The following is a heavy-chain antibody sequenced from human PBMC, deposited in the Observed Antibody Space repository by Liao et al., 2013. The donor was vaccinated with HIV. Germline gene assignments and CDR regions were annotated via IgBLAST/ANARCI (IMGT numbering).Heavy chain of an antibody. V-gene: IGHV4-59*11. Sequence: QVQLHESGPGQVKPSETLSLTCTVTGGFFTSHYWSWIRQPPGKNLEWIAYIHYSGSTNYNPSLESRVTISIDTSKNEFSLKLTSVTAADTAVYYCARGGYSYAPAEYFQHWGQGTLVTVSS. CDR1: GGFFTSHY. CDR2: IHYSGST. J-gene: IGHJ1*01. CDR3: ARGGYSYAPAEYFQH. D-gene: IGHD5-18*01.